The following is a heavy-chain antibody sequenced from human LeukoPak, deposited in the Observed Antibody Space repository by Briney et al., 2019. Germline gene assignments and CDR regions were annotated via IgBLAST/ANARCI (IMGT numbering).Heavy chain of an antibody. Sequence: ASVNVSCRASGYTFPSYYMHWVRQAPGQGLEWMGIINPSGGSTSYAQKFQGRVTMTRDTSTSTVYMELSSLRSDDTAVYYCARDGVFGFTHNFDYWGQGTLVTVSS. CDR1: GYTFPSYY. J-gene: IGHJ4*02. CDR2: INPSGGST. CDR3: ARDGVFGFTHNFDY. V-gene: IGHV1-46*01. D-gene: IGHD6-13*01.